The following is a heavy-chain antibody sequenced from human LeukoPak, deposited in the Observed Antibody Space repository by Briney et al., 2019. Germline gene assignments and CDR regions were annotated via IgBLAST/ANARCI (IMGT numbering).Heavy chain of an antibody. V-gene: IGHV4-39*01. J-gene: IGHJ5*02. Sequence: SETLSLTCTVSGGSISSSSYYWGWIRQPPGKGLEWIGSIYYSGSTYYNPSLKSRGTISVDTSKNQFSLKLSSVTAADTAVYYCARQRGTRNWFDPWGQGTLVTVSS. CDR3: ARQRGTRNWFDP. D-gene: IGHD2-2*01. CDR2: IYYSGST. CDR1: GGSISSSSYY.